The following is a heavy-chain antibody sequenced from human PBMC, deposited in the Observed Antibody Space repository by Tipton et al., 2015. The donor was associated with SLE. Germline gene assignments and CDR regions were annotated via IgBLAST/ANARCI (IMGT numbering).Heavy chain of an antibody. CDR1: GFTFGDYA. CDR3: TRDATSLYADY. D-gene: IGHD2-8*01. CDR2: IRSKPYGGTP. V-gene: IGHV3-49*04. Sequence: SLRLSCTASGFTFGDYAMGWVRQTPGKGLEWVGFIRSKPYGGTPEYAASVKGRFTISRDDSKGIAYLQMKSLKTEDTAVYYCTRDATSLYADYWGQGTLVTVSS. J-gene: IGHJ4*02.